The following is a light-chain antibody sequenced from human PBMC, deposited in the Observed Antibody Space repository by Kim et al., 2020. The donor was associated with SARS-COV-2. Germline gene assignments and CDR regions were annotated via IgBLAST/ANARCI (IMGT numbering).Light chain of an antibody. Sequence: LSPGERATHSCRASQSVSSSYLAWYQKKPGQAPRLLIYGASSRATGIPDRFSGSGSGTDFTLTISRLEPEDFAVYYCQQYSSSRTFGQGTKVDIK. V-gene: IGKV3-20*01. CDR3: QQYSSSRT. J-gene: IGKJ1*01. CDR1: QSVSSSY. CDR2: GAS.